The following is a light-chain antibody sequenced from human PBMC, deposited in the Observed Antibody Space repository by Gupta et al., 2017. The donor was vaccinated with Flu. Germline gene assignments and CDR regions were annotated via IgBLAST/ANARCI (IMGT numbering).Light chain of an antibody. CDR1: SSNIGSNT. J-gene: IGLJ1*01. CDR3: AAWDDSLNGHYV. CDR2: GNN. Sequence: QSVLAQPPSASGTPGQRVTISCSGSSSNIGSNTVNWYQQVPGTAPKLLIYGNNQRPSGVPDRFSGSKSGTSASLAISGLQSEDEADYYCAAWDDSLNGHYVFGTGIKVTVL. V-gene: IGLV1-44*01.